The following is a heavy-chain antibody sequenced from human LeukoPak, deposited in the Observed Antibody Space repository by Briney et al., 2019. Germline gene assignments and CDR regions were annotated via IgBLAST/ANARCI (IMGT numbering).Heavy chain of an antibody. CDR1: GYTFTTYT. J-gene: IGHJ5*02. Sequence: ASVKVSCKASGYTFTTYTMHWVRQAPGQRLEWMGCINTGNGNTKYSQVFQGRVTITRDTSASTAYMELSSLRSEDMAVYYCARGARFRSYGSGTYYTSLPFDPWGQGTLVTVSS. D-gene: IGHD3-10*01. CDR3: ARGARFRSYGSGTYYTSLPFDP. V-gene: IGHV1-3*03. CDR2: INTGNGNT.